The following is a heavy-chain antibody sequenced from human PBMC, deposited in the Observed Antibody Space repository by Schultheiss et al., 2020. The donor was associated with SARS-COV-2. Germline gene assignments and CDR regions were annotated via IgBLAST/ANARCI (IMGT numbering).Heavy chain of an antibody. Sequence: GESLKISCAASGFTFSSFEMNWVRQAPGKGLEWVSYIDSRGITIYYADSVKGRFTISRDNSKNTLYLQMNSLRAEDTAVYYCATEEFQHWGQGTLVTVSS. J-gene: IGHJ1*01. CDR2: IDSRGITI. CDR1: GFTFSSFE. V-gene: IGHV3-48*03. CDR3: ATEEFQH.